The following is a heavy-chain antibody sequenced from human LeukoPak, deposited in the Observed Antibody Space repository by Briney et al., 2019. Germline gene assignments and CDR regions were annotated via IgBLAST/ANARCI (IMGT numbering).Heavy chain of an antibody. V-gene: IGHV4-59*13. CDR2: IYYSGST. Sequence: SETLSLTCTVSVGSISSYYWSWIRQPPGKGLGWSGYIYYSGSTNYNPSLKSRVTISLDTSKTQFSLKLNSVTAADTAVYYCARGHGDTIYYYYYYMDVWGKGTTVTVSS. CDR3: ARGHGDTIYYYYYYMDV. D-gene: IGHD4-17*01. J-gene: IGHJ6*03. CDR1: VGSISSYY.